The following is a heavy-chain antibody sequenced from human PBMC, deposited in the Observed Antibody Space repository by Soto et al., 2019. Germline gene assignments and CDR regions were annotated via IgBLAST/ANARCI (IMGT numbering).Heavy chain of an antibody. CDR3: ASPPGDCSGGSCPYYYYGMDV. D-gene: IGHD2-15*01. CDR1: GGTFSSYA. J-gene: IGHJ6*02. Sequence: QVQLVQSGAEVKTPGSSVKVSCKASGGTFSSYAISWVRQAPGQGLEWMGGIIPIFGTANYAQKFQGRVTITADESTSTAYMELSSLRSEDTAVYYCASPPGDCSGGSCPYYYYGMDVWGQGTTVTVSS. V-gene: IGHV1-69*12. CDR2: IIPIFGTA.